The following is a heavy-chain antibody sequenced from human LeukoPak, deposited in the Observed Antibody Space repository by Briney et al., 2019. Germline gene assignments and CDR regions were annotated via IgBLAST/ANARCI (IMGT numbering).Heavy chain of an antibody. Sequence: SETLTLTCAVYGGSFSGYYWSWIRQPPGKGREWIGEINHSGSTNYNPSLKSRVTISVDTSKNQFSLKLSSVTAADTAVYYCARGWVIVVVPAALNWFDPWGQGTLVTVSS. CDR1: GGSFSGYY. V-gene: IGHV4-34*01. CDR2: INHSGST. CDR3: ARGWVIVVVPAALNWFDP. J-gene: IGHJ5*02. D-gene: IGHD2-2*01.